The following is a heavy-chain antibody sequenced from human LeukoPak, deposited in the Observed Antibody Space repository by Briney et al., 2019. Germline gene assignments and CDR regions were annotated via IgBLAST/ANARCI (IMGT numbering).Heavy chain of an antibody. CDR1: GFTFSSYW. J-gene: IGHJ4*02. V-gene: IGHV3-74*01. CDR2: INSDGSST. D-gene: IGHD3-22*01. CDR3: ARGPPTYYYDSSGYYRGGY. Sequence: GGSLRLSCAASGFTFSSYWMHWVRQAPGKGLVWVSRINSDGSSTSYADSVKGRFTISRDNAKNTLYLQMNSLRAEDTAVYYCARGPPTYYYDSSGYYRGGYWRQGTLVTVSS.